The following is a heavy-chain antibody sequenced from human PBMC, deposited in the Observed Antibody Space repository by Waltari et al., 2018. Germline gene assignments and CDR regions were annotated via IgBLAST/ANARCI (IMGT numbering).Heavy chain of an antibody. D-gene: IGHD5-18*01. CDR2: IYTSGST. J-gene: IGHJ4*02. Sequence: QVQLQESGPGLVKPSQTLSLTCTVSGGSISRGSYYWSLIRQPAGKGMEWIGRIYTSGSTNYNPSLKSRVTISVDTSKNQFSLKLSSVTAADTAVYYCAREGGRGYSYGYWGQGTLVTVSS. V-gene: IGHV4-61*02. CDR3: AREGGRGYSYGY. CDR1: GGSISRGSYY.